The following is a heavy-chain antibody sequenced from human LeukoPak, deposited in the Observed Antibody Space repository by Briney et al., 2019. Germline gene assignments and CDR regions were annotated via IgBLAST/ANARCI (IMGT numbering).Heavy chain of an antibody. CDR3: ARGGYLCSSTSCSSFDY. V-gene: IGHV4-39*01. CDR2: IYYSGST. J-gene: IGHJ4*02. D-gene: IGHD2-2*01. CDR1: GGSISSSSYY. Sequence: PSETLSLTCTVSGGSISSSSYYWGWIRQPPGKGLEWIGSIYYSGSTYYNPSLKSRVTMSADTSKNQFSLKLSSVTAADTAVYYCARGGYLCSSTSCSSFDYWGQGILVTVSS.